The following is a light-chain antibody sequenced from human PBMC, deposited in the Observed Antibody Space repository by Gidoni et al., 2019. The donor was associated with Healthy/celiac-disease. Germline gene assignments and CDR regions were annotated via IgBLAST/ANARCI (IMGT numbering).Light chain of an antibody. CDR3: QQYNSWPPLYT. V-gene: IGKV3-15*01. CDR2: GAS. Sequence: DIVMTQSPATLSVSLGERVTLSCRASQSVSSNLAWYQQKPGQAPRLLIYGASTRPTGIPARLSGSGSGTEFTLTISSLQSEDFAVYYCQQYNSWPPLYTFGQGTKLEIK. J-gene: IGKJ2*01. CDR1: QSVSSN.